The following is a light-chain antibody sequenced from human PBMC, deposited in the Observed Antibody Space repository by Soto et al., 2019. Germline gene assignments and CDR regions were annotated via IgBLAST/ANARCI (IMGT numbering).Light chain of an antibody. CDR2: GAS. Sequence: EIVLTQSPGTLSLSPGERATLSCRASQSISSSYLAWYQQKPGQAPRLIIYGASSRATGTPDRFSGSGSGTDFTITISRLEPDDFAVYYCQNYGRSPPRTFGQGTKVDIK. CDR3: QNYGRSPPRT. V-gene: IGKV3-20*01. CDR1: QSISSSY. J-gene: IGKJ1*01.